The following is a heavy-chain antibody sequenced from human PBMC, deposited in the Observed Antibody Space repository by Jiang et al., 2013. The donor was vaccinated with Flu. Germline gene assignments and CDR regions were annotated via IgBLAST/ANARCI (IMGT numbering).Heavy chain of an antibody. D-gene: IGHD2-2*01. J-gene: IGHJ4*02. CDR2: ISSDGSTT. V-gene: IGHV3-74*01. CDR3: ARWGRYCSSIDCYEPNDY. Sequence: GGLVQPGGSLRLSCAASGFTFRNYWMHWVRQAPGEGLVWVSRISSDGSTTTYADSVKGRFTISRDNAKNTLYLQMNSLRAEDTAVYYCARWGRYCSSIDCYEPNDYWGQGTLVTVSS. CDR1: GFTFRNYW.